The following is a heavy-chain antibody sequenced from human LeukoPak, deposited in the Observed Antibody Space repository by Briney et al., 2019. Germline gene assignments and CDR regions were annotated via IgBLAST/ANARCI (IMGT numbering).Heavy chain of an antibody. V-gene: IGHV3-74*01. CDR1: GFTFSKYW. D-gene: IGHD6-19*01. J-gene: IGHJ4*02. CDR3: ATKQWLAPPPDS. Sequence: GGSLRLSCAASGFTFSKYWMLWVRQAPGKGLENVSRINTDGTVTIYADSVKGRFTVSRDNADNTMFLQMNSVRDEDTAVYYCATKQWLAPPPDSWGQGTPVTVSS. CDR2: INTDGTVT.